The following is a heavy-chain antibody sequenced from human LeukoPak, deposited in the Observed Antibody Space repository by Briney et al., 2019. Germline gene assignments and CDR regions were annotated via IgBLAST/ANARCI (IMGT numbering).Heavy chain of an antibody. CDR1: GFTVSNNY. D-gene: IGHD5-18*01. J-gene: IGHJ3*02. CDR3: ARDGDRGYLVQDAFDI. V-gene: IGHV3-53*01. Sequence: GGSLRLSCAASGFTVSNNYMSWVRQAPGKGLEWVSVIYSGGSTYYADSVKGRFTISRDNSKNTLYLQMNSLRAEDTAVYYCARDGDRGYLVQDAFDIWGQGTMVTVSS. CDR2: IYSGGST.